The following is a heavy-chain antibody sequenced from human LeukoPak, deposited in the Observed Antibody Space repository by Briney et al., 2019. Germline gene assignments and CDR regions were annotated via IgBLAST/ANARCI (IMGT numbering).Heavy chain of an antibody. CDR1: GFTFSSYS. J-gene: IGHJ4*02. CDR2: ISTSGSTI. CDR3: AKDMGIAAAGTY. Sequence: GGSLRLSCAASGFTFSSYSMNWVRQAPGKGLEWVSYISTSGSTIDYVDSVKGRITISRDNSKDTLYLQMNSLRAEDTAVYYCAKDMGIAAAGTYWGQGTLVTVSS. D-gene: IGHD6-13*01. V-gene: IGHV3-48*01.